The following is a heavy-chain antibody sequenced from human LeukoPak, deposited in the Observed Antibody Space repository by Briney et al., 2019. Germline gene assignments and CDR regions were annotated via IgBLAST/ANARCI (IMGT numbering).Heavy chain of an antibody. CDR3: AKDQGAAAGTQDDYYYYGMDV. CDR1: GFTVSSSC. J-gene: IGHJ6*02. CDR2: IYSGGGT. D-gene: IGHD6-13*01. Sequence: GGSLRLSCAASGFTVSSSCMNWVRQAPGKGLEWVSLIYSGGGTYYADSVKGRFTISRDNSKNTLYLQMNSLRAEDTAVYYCAKDQGAAAGTQDDYYYYGMDVWGQGTTVTVSS. V-gene: IGHV3-66*01.